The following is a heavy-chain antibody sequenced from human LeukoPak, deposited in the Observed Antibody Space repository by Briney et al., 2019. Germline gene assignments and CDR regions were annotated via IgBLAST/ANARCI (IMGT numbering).Heavy chain of an antibody. J-gene: IGHJ4*02. CDR1: GYSFTSYW. Sequence: RGESLKISCKGSGYSFTSYWISWVRQMPGKGLEWMGRIDPSDSYTNYSPSFQGHVTISADKSISTAYLQWSSLKASDTAMYYCATRGGYSCGHWGQGTLVTVSS. D-gene: IGHD5-18*01. V-gene: IGHV5-10-1*01. CDR3: ATRGGYSCGH. CDR2: IDPSDSYT.